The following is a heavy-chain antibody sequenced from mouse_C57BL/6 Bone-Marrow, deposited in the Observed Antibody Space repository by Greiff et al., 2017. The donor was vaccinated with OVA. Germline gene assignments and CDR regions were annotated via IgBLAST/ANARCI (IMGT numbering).Heavy chain of an antibody. CDR3: ARGREWCAY. V-gene: IGHV1-26*01. CDR2: INPNNGGT. CDR1: GYTFTDYY. Sequence: EVQLQQSGPELVKPGASVKISCKASGYTFTDYYMNWVKQSHGKSLEWIGDINPNNGGTSYNQKFKGKATLTVDKSSSTAYMELRSLTSEDAAVYYCARGREWCAYWGQGTLVTVSA. J-gene: IGHJ3*01.